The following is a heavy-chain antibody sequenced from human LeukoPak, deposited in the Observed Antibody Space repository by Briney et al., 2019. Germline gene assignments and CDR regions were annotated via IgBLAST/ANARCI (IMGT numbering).Heavy chain of an antibody. CDR1: GGSISSSSYY. D-gene: IGHD3-22*01. CDR3: ARGGSGYYRYYFDY. Sequence: SETLSLTCSVSGGSISSSSYYWGSIRQPPGKGLEWIGSIYYSGSTYYNPSLKSRVTISVDTSKNQFSLKLSSVTAADTAVYYCARGGSGYYRYYFDYWGQGTLVTVSS. V-gene: IGHV4-39*07. J-gene: IGHJ4*02. CDR2: IYYSGST.